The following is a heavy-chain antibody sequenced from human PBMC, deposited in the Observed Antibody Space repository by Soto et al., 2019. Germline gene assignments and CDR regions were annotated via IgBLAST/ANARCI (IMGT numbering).Heavy chain of an antibody. J-gene: IGHJ5*02. CDR3: ARAPGDDYGGWFAP. CDR1: SGSISSSNW. CDR2: IYHRGST. Sequence: PSETLSLTCAVSSGSISSSNWWSWVRQPPGKGLEWIGEIYHRGSTNYNPSLKSRVIISVDKSKNQFSLKLSSVTAADTAVYYWARAPGDDYGGWFAPWGKGTLVTVSS. V-gene: IGHV4-4*02. D-gene: IGHD4-17*01.